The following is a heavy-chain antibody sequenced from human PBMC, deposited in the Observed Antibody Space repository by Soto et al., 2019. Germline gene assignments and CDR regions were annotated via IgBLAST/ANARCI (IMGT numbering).Heavy chain of an antibody. D-gene: IGHD2-2*01. CDR2: ISSDGSST. J-gene: IGHJ4*02. V-gene: IGHV3-74*01. Sequence: EVQLVESGGGLVQPGGSLRLSCAASGFTLSNYWMHWARQAPGKGLVWVSRISSDGSSTNYADSVKGRFTISRDKAKHTLHLQTNSLRAEDTAVYYCAIVPYCSSISCYSYFDSWGQGTLVTVSS. CDR3: AIVPYCSSISCYSYFDS. CDR1: GFTLSNYW.